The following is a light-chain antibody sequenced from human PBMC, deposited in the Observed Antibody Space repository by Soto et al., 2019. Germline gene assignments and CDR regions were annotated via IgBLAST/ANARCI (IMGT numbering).Light chain of an antibody. V-gene: IGLV2-14*03. CDR3: LSYTTSSTYV. CDR1: SSDISAYNY. CDR2: DVS. J-gene: IGLJ1*01. Sequence: QSALTQPASVSGSPGQSITISCTGTSSDISAYNYVSWYQHHPGKAPKVMIYDVSSRPSGVSDRFSGSKSGNTASLTISGLQAEDEADYYCLSYTTSSTYVFGTGTQLTVL.